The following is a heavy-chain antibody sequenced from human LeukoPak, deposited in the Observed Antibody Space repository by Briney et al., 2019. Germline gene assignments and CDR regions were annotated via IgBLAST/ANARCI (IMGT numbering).Heavy chain of an antibody. V-gene: IGHV1-69*05. Sequence: SVKVSCNASGATFSSYAISWVRQAPGRGLEWMGRIIPIFGTANYAQKFQGRVTITTDESTSTAYMELSRLRSEDTAVYYCANSGILPYYFYDRGQGTLVSFSS. CDR3: ANSGILPYYFYD. D-gene: IGHD1-26*01. J-gene: IGHJ4*02. CDR2: IIPIFGTA. CDR1: GATFSSYA.